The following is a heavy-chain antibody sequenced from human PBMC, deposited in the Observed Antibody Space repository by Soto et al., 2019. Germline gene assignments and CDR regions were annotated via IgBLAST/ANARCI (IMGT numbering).Heavy chain of an antibody. CDR3: ASSRAIAVAGSLDY. V-gene: IGHV1-8*01. Sequence: ASVKVSCKSSGYTFTSYDINWVRQATGQGLEWMGWMNPNSGNAGYAQKFQGRVTMTRNTSISTAYMELSSLRSEDTAVYYCASSRAIAVAGSLDYWGQGTLVTVSS. CDR2: MNPNSGNA. D-gene: IGHD6-19*01. CDR1: GYTFTSYD. J-gene: IGHJ4*02.